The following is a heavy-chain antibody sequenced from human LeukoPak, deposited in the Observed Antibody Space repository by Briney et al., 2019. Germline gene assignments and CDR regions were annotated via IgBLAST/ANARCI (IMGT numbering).Heavy chain of an antibody. CDR3: ARGRDGYNDNWFDP. J-gene: IGHJ5*02. V-gene: IGHV1-2*02. Sequence: GASVKVSCKASGYTFTGYYMHWVRQAPGQGLEWRGWINPNSGGTNYAQKFQGRVTMTRDTSISTAYMELSRLRSDDTAVYYCARGRDGYNDNWFDPWGQGTLVTVSS. CDR1: GYTFTGYY. D-gene: IGHD5-24*01. CDR2: INPNSGGT.